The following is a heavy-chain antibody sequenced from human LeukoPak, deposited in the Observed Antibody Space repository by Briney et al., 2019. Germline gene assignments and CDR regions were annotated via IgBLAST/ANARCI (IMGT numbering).Heavy chain of an antibody. J-gene: IGHJ4*02. CDR1: GGTFSSYA. V-gene: IGHV1-69*01. CDR3: AGVNYYGSGSYSGDSAYYFDY. CDR2: IIPIFGTA. D-gene: IGHD3-10*01. Sequence: SVKVSCKASGGTFSSYAISWVRQAPGQGLEWMGGIIPIFGTANYAQKLQGRVTITADESTSTAYMELSSLRSEDTAVYYCAGVNYYGSGSYSGDSAYYFDYWGQGTLVTVSS.